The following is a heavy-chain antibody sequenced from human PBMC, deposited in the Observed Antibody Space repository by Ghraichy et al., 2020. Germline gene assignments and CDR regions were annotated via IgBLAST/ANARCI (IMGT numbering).Heavy chain of an antibody. CDR3: ASIVVVPAARRYYYYGMDV. CDR2: INHSGST. D-gene: IGHD2-2*01. J-gene: IGHJ6*02. V-gene: IGHV4-34*01. Sequence: LSLTCAVYGGSFSGYYWSWIRQPPGKGLEWIGEINHSGSTNYNPSLKSRVTISVDTSKNQFSLKLSSVTAADTAVYYCASIVVVPAARRYYYYGMDVWGQGTTVTVSS. CDR1: GGSFSGYY.